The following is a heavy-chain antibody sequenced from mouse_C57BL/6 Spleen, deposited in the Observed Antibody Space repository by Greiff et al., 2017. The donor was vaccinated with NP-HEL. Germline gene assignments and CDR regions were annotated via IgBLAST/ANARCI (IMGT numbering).Heavy chain of an antibody. V-gene: IGHV1-76*01. CDR3: ARSVVATDWYFDV. Sequence: QVQLKQSGAELVRPGASVKLSCKASGYTFTDYYINWVKQRPGQGLEWIARIYPGSGNTYYNEKFKGKATLTAEKSSSTAYMQLSSLTSEDPAVYFCARSVVATDWYFDVWGTGTTVTVSS. CDR1: GYTFTDYY. CDR2: IYPGSGNT. J-gene: IGHJ1*03. D-gene: IGHD1-1*01.